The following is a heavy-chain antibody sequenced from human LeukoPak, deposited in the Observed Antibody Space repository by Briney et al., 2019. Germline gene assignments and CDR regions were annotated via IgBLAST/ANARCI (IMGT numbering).Heavy chain of an antibody. J-gene: IGHJ4*02. CDR2: IWYDGSEK. CDR3: GKDLGSSAWYLDRVDY. V-gene: IGHV3-33*06. Sequence: PGGSLRLPCGASGFAFSSHGMHWVRQAPGKGLEWLTIIWYDGSEKYYADSVKGRFTVSRDNSKNTVYLQMNSLRAEDTAVYYCGKDLGSSAWYLDRVDYWGQGTLVTVSS. CDR1: GFAFSSHG. D-gene: IGHD2-2*01.